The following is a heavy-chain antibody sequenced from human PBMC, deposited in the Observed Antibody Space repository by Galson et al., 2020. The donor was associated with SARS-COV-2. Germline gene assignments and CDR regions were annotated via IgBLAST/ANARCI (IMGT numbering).Heavy chain of an antibody. CDR1: GFTFSSYE. D-gene: IGHD6-19*01. CDR3: ASSVRYSSGWLTYY. Sequence: GGSLKLSCAASGFTFSSYEMNWVRQAPGKGLEWVSYISSSGSTIYYADSVKGRFTISRDNAKNSLYLQMNSLRAEDTAVYYCASSVRYSSGWLTYYWGQGTLVTVSS. CDR2: ISSSGSTI. V-gene: IGHV3-48*03. J-gene: IGHJ4*02.